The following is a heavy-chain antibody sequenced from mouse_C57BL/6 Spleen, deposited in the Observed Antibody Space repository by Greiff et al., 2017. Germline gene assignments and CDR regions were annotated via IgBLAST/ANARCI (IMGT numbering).Heavy chain of an antibody. CDR3: ARGGLYYFDY. V-gene: IGHV3-6*01. D-gene: IGHD3-1*01. Sequence: EVQLQQSGPGLVKPSQSLSLTCSVTGYSITSGYYWNWIRQFPGNKLEWMGYISYDGSNNYNPSLKNRISITRDTSKNQFFLKLNSVTTEDTATYYCARGGLYYFDYWGQGTTLTVSS. J-gene: IGHJ2*01. CDR2: ISYDGSN. CDR1: GYSITSGYY.